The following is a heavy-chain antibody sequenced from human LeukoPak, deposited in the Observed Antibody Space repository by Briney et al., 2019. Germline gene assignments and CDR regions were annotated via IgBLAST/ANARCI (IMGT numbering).Heavy chain of an antibody. CDR1: GFTFSSYA. CDR2: ISGGST. D-gene: IGHD2-15*01. CDR3: KKAAIFIAVVVAARFGFDP. J-gene: IGHJ5*02. V-gene: IGHV3-38-3*01. Sequence: PGGSLRLSCAASGFTFSSYAMSWVRQAPGKGLEWVSSISGGSTYYADSRKGRFTISRDNSKNTLYLQMNSLRAEDTAVYYCKKAAIFIAVVVAARFGFDPWGQGTLVTVSS.